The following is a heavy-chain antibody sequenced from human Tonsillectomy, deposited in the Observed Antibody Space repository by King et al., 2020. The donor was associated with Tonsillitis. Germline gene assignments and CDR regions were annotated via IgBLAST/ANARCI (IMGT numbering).Heavy chain of an antibody. J-gene: IGHJ4*02. CDR2: INPNSGDT. Sequence: QLVQSGAEVKKPGASVKVSCEPSGYTFTDYFIHWVRQAPGQGLEWMGWINPNSGDTNFAQRFQGRVTMTRDTSISTAYMELSSLRSDDTAVYYCARDLLESVAVYFFANWGQGTLVTVSS. D-gene: IGHD6-19*01. V-gene: IGHV1-2*02. CDR1: GYTFTDYF. CDR3: ARDLLESVAVYFFAN.